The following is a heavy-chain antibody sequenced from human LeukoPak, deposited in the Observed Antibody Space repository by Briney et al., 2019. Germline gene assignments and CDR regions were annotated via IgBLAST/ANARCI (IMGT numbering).Heavy chain of an antibody. CDR2: ISAYNGNT. CDR1: GYTFTSYG. J-gene: IGHJ4*02. V-gene: IGHV1-18*01. CDR3: ARESYDSSPDY. D-gene: IGHD3-22*01. Sequence: ASVKVSCKSSGYTFTSYGISWVRQAPEQRLEWMGWISAYNGNTNNAQKLQGRVTMTTDTSTSTAYVELRSLRSDDTAVYYCARESYDSSPDYWGQGGLGTVSS.